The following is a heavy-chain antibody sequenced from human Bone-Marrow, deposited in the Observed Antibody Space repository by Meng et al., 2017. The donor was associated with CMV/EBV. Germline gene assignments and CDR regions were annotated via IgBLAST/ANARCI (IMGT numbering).Heavy chain of an antibody. CDR3: ARAGGYCSSTSCYTPDY. J-gene: IGHJ4*02. D-gene: IGHD2-2*02. CDR2: INPNSGGT. CDR1: GYTFTGYY. Sequence: ASVKVSCKASGYTFTGYYMHWVRQAPGQGLEWMGWINPNSGGTNYAQKFQGRVTMTRDTSISTAYMELSRLRSDDTGVYYCARAGGYCSSTSCYTPDYWGQGTLVTVSS. V-gene: IGHV1-2*02.